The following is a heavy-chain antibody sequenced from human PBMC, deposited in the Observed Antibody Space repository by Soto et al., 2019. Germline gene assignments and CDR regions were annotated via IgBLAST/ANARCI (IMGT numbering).Heavy chain of an antibody. V-gene: IGHV3-64D*06. CDR1: GFSFSIYA. CDR2: ISSNGGST. J-gene: IGHJ4*02. CDR3: VKEGVGAVAALFAY. Sequence: GWCLRLCCSASGFSFSIYAMHWVRQAPGKGLEYVSAISSNGGSTYYADSVKGRFTISRDNSKNTLYLQMSSLRAEDTAVYYCVKEGVGAVAALFAYWVKGTLVTVSS. D-gene: IGHD6-19*01.